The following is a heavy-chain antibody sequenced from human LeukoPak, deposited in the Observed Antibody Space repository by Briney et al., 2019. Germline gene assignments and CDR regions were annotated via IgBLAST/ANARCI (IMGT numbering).Heavy chain of an antibody. CDR2: ISGSGDRT. D-gene: IGHD1-26*01. J-gene: IGHJ4*02. Sequence: GGSLRLSCAASGFTFSSYDVNWVRQAPGKGLEWVSAISGSGDRTHYADSVKGRFTISRDNSKNMLYLQINSLRAEDTAVYYCAKPSSGNYPPTGYWGQGTLVTVSS. CDR3: AKPSSGNYPPTGY. V-gene: IGHV3-23*01. CDR1: GFTFSSYD.